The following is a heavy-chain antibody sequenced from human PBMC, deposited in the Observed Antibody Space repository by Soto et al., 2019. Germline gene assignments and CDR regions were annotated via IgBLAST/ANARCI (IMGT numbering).Heavy chain of an antibody. D-gene: IGHD1-7*01. V-gene: IGHV3-7*01. CDR3: AREYNWNYGGSWYFDL. J-gene: IGHJ2*01. Sequence: PGGSLRLSCAASGFTFSSYWMSWVRQAPGKGLEWVANIRQDGSEKYYVDSVKGRFTISRDNAKNSLYLQMNSLRAEDTAVYYCAREYNWNYGGSWYFDLWGRGTLVTVSS. CDR1: GFTFSSYW. CDR2: IRQDGSEK.